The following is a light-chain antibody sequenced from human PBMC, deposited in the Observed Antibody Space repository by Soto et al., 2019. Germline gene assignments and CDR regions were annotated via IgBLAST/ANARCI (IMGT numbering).Light chain of an antibody. CDR2: GAS. CDR3: QQYNSRPT. J-gene: IGKJ1*01. CDR1: QSVTTN. V-gene: IGKV3-15*01. Sequence: VMTQSPATLSLSTGERATLSCRASQSVTTNMAWYQQKPGQAPRLLIYGASTRATGIPARFSGSGSGTDFTLTISSLVSDDFAVDDCQQYNSRPTFGQGTKVDI.